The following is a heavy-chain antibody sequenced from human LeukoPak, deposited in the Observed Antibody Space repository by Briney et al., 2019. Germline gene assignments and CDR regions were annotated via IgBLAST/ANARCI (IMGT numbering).Heavy chain of an antibody. CDR2: IYYSGST. CDR3: ARGYGRYFDH. CDR1: GGSISSYY. V-gene: IGHV4-59*01. D-gene: IGHD5-18*01. J-gene: IGHJ4*02. Sequence: SETLSLTCTVSGGSISSYYWSWIRQPPGKGLEWIGYIYYSGSTNYNPSLKSRVTISVDTSKNQFSLKLGSVTAADTAVYYCARGYGRYFDHWGQGTLVTVSS.